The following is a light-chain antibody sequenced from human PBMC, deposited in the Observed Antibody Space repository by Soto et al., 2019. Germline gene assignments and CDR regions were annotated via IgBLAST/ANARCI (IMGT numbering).Light chain of an antibody. J-gene: IGLJ3*02. CDR3: ASFTRSNTWV. CDR1: SSDVGGFSY. CDR2: EVS. V-gene: IGLV2-14*01. Sequence: QSVLTQPASVSGSPGHSITISCTGTSSDVGGFSYVSWFQQHPGKAPKLIIYEVSNRPSGVSIRFSGSKSGNTASLTVSGLQAEDDADYYCASFTRSNTWVIGGGTKVTVL.